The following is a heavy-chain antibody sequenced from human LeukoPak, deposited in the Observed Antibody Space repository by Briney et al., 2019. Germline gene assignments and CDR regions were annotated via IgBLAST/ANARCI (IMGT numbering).Heavy chain of an antibody. Sequence: GGSLRLSCAASGFTFSSYAMSWVRQAPGKGLEWVSAISGSGGSTYYADSVKGRFTISRDNSKNTLYLQMNSLRAEDTAVYYCAKDSRGYCSGTSCYSYYGMDVWGQGTTVTVSS. D-gene: IGHD2-2*01. CDR2: ISGSGGST. J-gene: IGHJ6*02. CDR3: AKDSRGYCSGTSCYSYYGMDV. CDR1: GFTFSSYA. V-gene: IGHV3-23*01.